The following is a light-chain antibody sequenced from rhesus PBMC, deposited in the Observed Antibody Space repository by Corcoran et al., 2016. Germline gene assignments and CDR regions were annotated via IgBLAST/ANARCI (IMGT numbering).Light chain of an antibody. J-gene: IGKJ2*01. CDR1: RSVGSY. CDR2: SAS. CDR3: QQYNDLVHS. V-gene: IGKV3-40*01. Sequence: EIVMTQSPGTLSLSPGETATLSCRASRSVGSYLAWFQQKPGQAPKLLVHSASFRAPGIPDRFSGSGAGTYFTLTITNLEPEDVGIYHCQQYNDLVHSFGQGTKVEIK.